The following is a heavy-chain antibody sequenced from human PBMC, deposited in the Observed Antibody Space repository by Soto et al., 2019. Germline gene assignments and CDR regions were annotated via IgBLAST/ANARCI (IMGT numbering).Heavy chain of an antibody. D-gene: IGHD2-2*01. CDR1: GGTFSSYS. V-gene: IGHV1-69*13. CDR3: ARAVVLSFTRFYDMDV. J-gene: IGHJ6*02. Sequence: GASVKVSCKTSGGTFSSYSINWVRQAPGQGLEWMGRVIPMFGTTDYAQRFQGRVTFTADESTSTASMEVTNLTFEDTAVYYCARAVVLSFTRFYDMDVWGQGTTVTSP. CDR2: VIPMFGTT.